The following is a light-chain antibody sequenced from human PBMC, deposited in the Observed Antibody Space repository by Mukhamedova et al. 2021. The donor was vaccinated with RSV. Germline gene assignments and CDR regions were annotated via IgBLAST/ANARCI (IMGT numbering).Light chain of an antibody. J-gene: IGKJ2*01. CDR2: DAS. CDR3: QQHSNWPPYT. CDR1: QSVSSY. V-gene: IGKV3-11*01. Sequence: QSVSSYLARYQPKPGQAPSLLIYDASTRATLIPARFSRRGYEPDFTPTISSVEPEAFAVYYCQQHSNWPPYTFGQGTK.